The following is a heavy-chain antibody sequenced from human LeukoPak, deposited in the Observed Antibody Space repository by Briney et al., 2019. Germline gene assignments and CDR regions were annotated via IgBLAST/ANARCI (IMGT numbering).Heavy chain of an antibody. Sequence: PGGSLGLSCAASGFTFSSYGMHWVRQAPGKGPEWVAFIRYDGSNKYYADSVKGRFTISRDNSKNTLYLQMNSLRAEDTAVYYCAKEDCSGGSCYSGYWGQGTLVTVSS. CDR3: AKEDCSGGSCYSGY. V-gene: IGHV3-30*02. CDR2: IRYDGSNK. CDR1: GFTFSSYG. D-gene: IGHD2-15*01. J-gene: IGHJ4*02.